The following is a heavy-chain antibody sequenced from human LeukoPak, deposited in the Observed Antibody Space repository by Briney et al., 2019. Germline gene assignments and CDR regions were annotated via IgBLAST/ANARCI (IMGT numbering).Heavy chain of an antibody. Sequence: TGGSLRLSCAASGFTFSSYAMSWVRQAPGKGLEWVSGITGSGSGTYYADSVKGQFTISRDNAKNTLYPQMNSLRVEDTAVYYCAKSGERRRPYYFDYWGQGTLVTVSS. CDR1: GFTFSSYA. CDR3: AKSGERRRPYYFDY. CDR2: ITGSGSGT. J-gene: IGHJ4*02. V-gene: IGHV3-23*01. D-gene: IGHD3-10*01.